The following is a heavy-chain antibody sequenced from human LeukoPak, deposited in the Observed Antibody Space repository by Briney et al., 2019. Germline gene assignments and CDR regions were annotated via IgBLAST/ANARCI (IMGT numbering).Heavy chain of an antibody. V-gene: IGHV3-66*02. J-gene: IGHJ4*02. CDR1: GFTVSSNY. D-gene: IGHD3-22*01. CDR2: IYSGGST. CDR3: ARQTIDDSNGYYDY. Sequence: GGSLRLSCAASGFTVSSNYMSWVRQAPGKGLEWVSVIYSGGSTYYADSVKGRFTISRDNSKNTLYLQMNSLRAEDTAVYYCARQTIDDSNGYYDYWGQGTLVTVSS.